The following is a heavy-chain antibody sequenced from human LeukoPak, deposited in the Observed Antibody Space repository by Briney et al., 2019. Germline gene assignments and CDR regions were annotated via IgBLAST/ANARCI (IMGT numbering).Heavy chain of an antibody. CDR3: TKDKGYGEMGGAFDI. CDR1: GFTFSSYS. D-gene: IGHD3-10*01. J-gene: IGHJ3*02. CDR2: ISSSSSYI. Sequence: GGSLRLSCAASGFTFSSYSMNWVRQAPGKGLEWVSSISSSSSYIYYADSVKGRFTISRDNAKNSLYLQMNSLRAEDTALYYCTKDKGYGEMGGAFDIWGQGTMVTVSS. V-gene: IGHV3-21*04.